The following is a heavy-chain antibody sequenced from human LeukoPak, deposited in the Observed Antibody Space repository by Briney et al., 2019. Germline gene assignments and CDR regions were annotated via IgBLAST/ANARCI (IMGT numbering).Heavy chain of an antibody. Sequence: GGSLRLSCAASGFTFDDYGMSWVRQAPGKGLEWVSVIYSGGSTYYADSVKGRFTISRDNSKNTLYLQMNSLRAEDTAVYYCARDRRFGESHYYYGMDVWGQGTTVTVSS. D-gene: IGHD3-10*01. V-gene: IGHV3-53*01. J-gene: IGHJ6*02. CDR2: IYSGGST. CDR1: GFTFDDYG. CDR3: ARDRRFGESHYYYGMDV.